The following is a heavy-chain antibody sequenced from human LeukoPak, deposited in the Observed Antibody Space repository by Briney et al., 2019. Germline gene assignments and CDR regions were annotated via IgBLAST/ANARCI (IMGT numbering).Heavy chain of an antibody. Sequence: ASVKVSCTASGYTFTSYYMHWVRQAPGQGLEWMGIINPSGGSTSYAQKFQGRVTMTRDMSTSTVYMELSSLRSEDTAVYYCARDSATYGLGDAFDIWGQGTMVTVSS. V-gene: IGHV1-46*01. CDR2: INPSGGST. J-gene: IGHJ3*02. CDR1: GYTFTSYY. D-gene: IGHD3-10*01. CDR3: ARDSATYGLGDAFDI.